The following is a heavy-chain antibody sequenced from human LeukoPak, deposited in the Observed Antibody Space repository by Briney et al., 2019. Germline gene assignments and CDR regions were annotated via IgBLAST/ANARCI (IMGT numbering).Heavy chain of an antibody. Sequence: SETLSLTCTVSGASISSYYWSWIRQPPGKGLEWVGYIYYSGSTNYNPSLKSRVTISIDTSKNQFSLKLSSVTAAGTAVYYCARDTGLTEFDFWGQGTLVTVSS. J-gene: IGHJ4*02. CDR2: IYYSGST. CDR1: GASISSYY. D-gene: IGHD7-27*01. CDR3: ARDTGLTEFDF. V-gene: IGHV4-59*01.